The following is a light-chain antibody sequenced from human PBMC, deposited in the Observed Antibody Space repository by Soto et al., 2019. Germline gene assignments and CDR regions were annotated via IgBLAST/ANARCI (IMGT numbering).Light chain of an antibody. CDR1: SSDVGTYNL. J-gene: IGLJ2*01. V-gene: IGLV2-23*02. CDR2: EVT. Sequence: QSALTQPASVSGSPGQSITISCTGTSSDVGTYNLVSWYQQYPATAPKLIVFEVTKRPSGVSNRFSGSKSGNTASLTISGLQAEDEADYYCCSHAHNDTFIFGGGTKVTVL. CDR3: CSHAHNDTFI.